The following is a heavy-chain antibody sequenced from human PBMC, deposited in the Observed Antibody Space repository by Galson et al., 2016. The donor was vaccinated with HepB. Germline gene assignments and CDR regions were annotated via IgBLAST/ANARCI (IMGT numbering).Heavy chain of an antibody. CDR2: INPNTGDT. CDR1: GYTFTGYY. D-gene: IGHD6-6*01. V-gene: IGHV1-2*04. Sequence: SVKVSCKASGYTFTGYYMHWVRQAPGQGLEWMGWINPNTGDTNYAQKFQGWVTMTRDTSINTAYMGQCRLKYDDTAVYYCAREGGYSSSSGYFYYGMDVWGQGTTVTVAS. J-gene: IGHJ6*02. CDR3: AREGGYSSSSGYFYYGMDV.